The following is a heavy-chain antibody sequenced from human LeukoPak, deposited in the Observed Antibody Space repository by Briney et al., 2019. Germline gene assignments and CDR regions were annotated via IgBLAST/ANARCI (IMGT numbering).Heavy chain of an antibody. CDR2: IISIFGTA. J-gene: IGHJ6*03. CDR3: ARGLGYCSGGSCYSIRYYYYMDV. CDR1: GGTFSSYA. D-gene: IGHD2-15*01. Sequence: SVKVSCKASGGTFSSYAISWVRQAPGQGLEWMGGIISIFGTANYAQKFQGRVTITTDESTSTAYMELSSLRSEDTAVYYCARGLGYCSGGSCYSIRYYYYMDVWGKGTTVTVSS. V-gene: IGHV1-69*05.